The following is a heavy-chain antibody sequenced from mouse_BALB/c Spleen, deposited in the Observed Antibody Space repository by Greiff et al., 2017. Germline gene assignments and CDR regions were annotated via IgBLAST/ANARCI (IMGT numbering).Heavy chain of an antibody. V-gene: IGHV6-6*02. Sequence: DVQLQESGGGLVQPGGSMKLSCVASGFTFSNYWMNWVRQSPEKGLEWVAEIRLKSNNYATHYAESVKGRFTISRDDSKSSVYLQMNNLRAEDTGIYYCTRNYGSSWFAYWGQGTLVTVSA. CDR2: IRLKSNNYAT. J-gene: IGHJ3*01. D-gene: IGHD1-1*01. CDR1: GFTFSNYW. CDR3: TRNYGSSWFAY.